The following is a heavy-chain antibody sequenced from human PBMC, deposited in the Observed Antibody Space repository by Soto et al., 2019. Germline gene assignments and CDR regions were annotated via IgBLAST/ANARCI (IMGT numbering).Heavy chain of an antibody. J-gene: IGHJ6*03. V-gene: IGHV3-23*01. CDR1: VFTFSSYA. D-gene: IGHD3-3*01. CDR3: AKASGTYDFWSGYQYYYMDV. Sequence: PGGSLRLSCAASVFTFSSYAMSWVRQAPGKGLEWVSAISGSGGSTYYADSVKGRFTISRDNSKNTLYLQMNSLRAEDTAVYYCAKASGTYDFWSGYQYYYMDVWGKGTTVTVSS. CDR2: ISGSGGST.